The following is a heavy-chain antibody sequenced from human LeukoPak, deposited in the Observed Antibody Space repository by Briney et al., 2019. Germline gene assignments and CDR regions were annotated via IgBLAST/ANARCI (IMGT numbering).Heavy chain of an antibody. Sequence: SVKVSCKASGGTFSSYAISWVRQAPGQGLEWMGGIIPIFGTANYAQKFQGRVTITADESTSTAYMELSSLRSEDTAVYYCARGPQYGDYFARYNWFDPWGQGTLVTVSS. V-gene: IGHV1-69*13. J-gene: IGHJ5*02. D-gene: IGHD4-17*01. CDR1: GGTFSSYA. CDR2: IIPIFGTA. CDR3: ARGPQYGDYFARYNWFDP.